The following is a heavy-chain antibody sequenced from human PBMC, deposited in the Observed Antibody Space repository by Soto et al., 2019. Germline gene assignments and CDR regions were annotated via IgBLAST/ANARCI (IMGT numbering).Heavy chain of an antibody. D-gene: IGHD2-15*01. J-gene: IGHJ3*02. V-gene: IGHV1-69*13. CDR2: IIPIFGTA. Sequence: SVKVSCTASGGTFSSYAISWVRLAPGQGLEWMGGIIPIFGTANYAQKFQGRVTITADESTSTAYMELSSLRSEDTAVYYCARAVVIGAFDIWGQGTMVTV. CDR1: GGTFSSYA. CDR3: ARAVVIGAFDI.